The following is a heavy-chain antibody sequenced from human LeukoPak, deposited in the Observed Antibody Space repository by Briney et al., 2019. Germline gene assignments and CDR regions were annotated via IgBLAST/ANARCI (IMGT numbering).Heavy chain of an antibody. CDR3: ARHFHSNGYPFDY. V-gene: IGHV4-59*08. CDR1: GGSISNYY. CDR2: IYYSGST. D-gene: IGHD3-22*01. J-gene: IGHJ4*02. Sequence: SETLSLTCTVSGGSISNYYWSWLRQPPGKGLEWIGYIYYSGSTNYNPSLKSRVTISVDTSKNHFPLKLSSVTAADTAVYYRARHFHSNGYPFDYWGQGTLVTVSS.